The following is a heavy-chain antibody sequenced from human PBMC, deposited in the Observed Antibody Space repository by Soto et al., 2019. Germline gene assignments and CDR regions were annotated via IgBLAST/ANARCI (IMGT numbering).Heavy chain of an antibody. J-gene: IGHJ6*02. D-gene: IGHD2-2*01. V-gene: IGHV2-5*02. CDR2: IYWDDDK. CDR1: GFSLSTSGVG. Sequence: QITLKESGPTLVKPTQTLTLTCTFSGFSLSTSGVGVGWIRQPPGKALEWLPLIYWDDDKRYSPSLKSRLTITKDTSKNQVVLTMTNMDPVDTATYYCAHSCSSTSCYDYYYYGMDVWGQGPTVTVSS. CDR3: AHSCSSTSCYDYYYYGMDV.